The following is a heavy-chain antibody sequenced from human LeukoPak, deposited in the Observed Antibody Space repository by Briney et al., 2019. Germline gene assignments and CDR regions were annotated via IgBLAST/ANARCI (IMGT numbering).Heavy chain of an antibody. J-gene: IGHJ5*02. CDR1: GFTFSSYA. V-gene: IGHV3-30*14. CDR2: ISYDGSNK. CDR3: ARDTPLRLENWFDP. Sequence: PGGSLRLSCAASGFTFSSYAMHWVRQAPGKGLEWVAVISYDGSNKYYADSVKGRFTISRDNSKNTLYLQMGSLRAEDVAVYYCARDTPLRLENWFDPWGQGTLVTVSS. D-gene: IGHD1-1*01.